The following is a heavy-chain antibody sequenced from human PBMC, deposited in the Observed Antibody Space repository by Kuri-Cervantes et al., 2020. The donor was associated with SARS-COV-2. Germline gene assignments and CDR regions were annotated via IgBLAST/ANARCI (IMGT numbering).Heavy chain of an antibody. CDR2: IRNDGSNK. CDR3: AKDKQGNHDY. J-gene: IGHJ4*02. CDR1: GFTFSNSD. Sequence: GGSLRLSCAASGFTFSNSDTHWVRQRPGKGLEWAAFIRNDGSNKYYADSVKGRFTISRDNSKNTLYLQMNSLRAEDTAVYYCAKDKQGNHDYWGQGTLVTVSS. D-gene: IGHD4-23*01. V-gene: IGHV3-30*02.